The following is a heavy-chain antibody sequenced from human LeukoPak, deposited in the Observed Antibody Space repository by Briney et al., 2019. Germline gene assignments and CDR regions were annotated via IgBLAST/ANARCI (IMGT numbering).Heavy chain of an antibody. D-gene: IGHD3-3*01. V-gene: IGHV3-11*01. CDR2: ISSSGTPI. Sequence: GGSLRLSCAASGFTASDYYMSWVRQAPGKGRGWVSFISSSGTPINYADSVKGRFTTSTDTATKSPYLQMSSRRAEDTAVYYCARDPPPRSYDSNYWGQGTLVTVSS. J-gene: IGHJ4*02. CDR3: ARDPPPRSYDSNY. CDR1: GFTASDYY.